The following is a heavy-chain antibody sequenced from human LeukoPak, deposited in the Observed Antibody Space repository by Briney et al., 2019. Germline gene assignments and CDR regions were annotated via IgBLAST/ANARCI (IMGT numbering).Heavy chain of an antibody. Sequence: GESLKISCKGSGYSFTSYWIGWVRQMPGKGLEWMGIIYPGDSDTRYSPSFQGQVTISADKSISTAYLQWSSLKASDTAMYYCARPGRVGLHWASFDYWGQGTLVTVSS. CDR1: GYSFTSYW. D-gene: IGHD7-27*01. CDR2: IYPGDSDT. CDR3: ARPGRVGLHWASFDY. J-gene: IGHJ4*02. V-gene: IGHV5-51*01.